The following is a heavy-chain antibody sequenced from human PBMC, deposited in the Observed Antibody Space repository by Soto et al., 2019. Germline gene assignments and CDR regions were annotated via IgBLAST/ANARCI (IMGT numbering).Heavy chain of an antibody. CDR3: ARAITYGAFAFDI. Sequence: TSETLSLTCTVTGDSISSTSYYWGWIRQPPGKGLEWIGTIYYSGSTYNNPSLKSRVTISLDTSKNQFSLKLTSVTAADTAVYYCARAITYGAFAFDIWGQGTMVTVSS. D-gene: IGHD4-17*01. J-gene: IGHJ3*02. V-gene: IGHV4-39*01. CDR2: IYYSGST. CDR1: GDSISSTSYY.